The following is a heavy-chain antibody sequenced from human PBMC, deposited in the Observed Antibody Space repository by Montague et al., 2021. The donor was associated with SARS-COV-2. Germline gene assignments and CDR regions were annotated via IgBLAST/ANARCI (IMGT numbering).Heavy chain of an antibody. V-gene: IGHV4-34*12. J-gene: IGHJ6*02. CDR3: ARTEIAGYGMDV. CDR1: GGSFREYY. Sequence: SETLSLTCAVYGGSFREYYWSWIRQPPGKGLAWIGEIIHSGSTKYNPSLESRVTMSVDTSKKQFYLNLTSVTAADTGVYYCARTEIAGYGMDVWGQGNTVTVS. D-gene: IGHD6-13*01. CDR2: IIHSGST.